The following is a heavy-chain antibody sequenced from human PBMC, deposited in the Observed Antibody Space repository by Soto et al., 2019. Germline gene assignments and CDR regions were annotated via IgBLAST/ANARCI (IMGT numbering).Heavy chain of an antibody. CDR3: ASARYDSSGSYFDY. V-gene: IGHV3-13*05. CDR1: GFTFSSYD. D-gene: IGHD3-22*01. CDR2: IGTAGDP. J-gene: IGHJ4*02. Sequence: PGGSLRLSCAASGFTFSSYDMHWVRQATGKGLEWVSAIGTAGDPYYPGSVKGRFTISRENAKNSLYLQMNSLRAGDTAVYYCASARYDSSGSYFDYWGQGTLVTVSS.